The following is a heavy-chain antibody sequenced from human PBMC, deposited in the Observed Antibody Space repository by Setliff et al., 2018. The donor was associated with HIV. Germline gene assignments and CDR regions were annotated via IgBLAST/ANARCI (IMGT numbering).Heavy chain of an antibody. CDR2: INPNSGGT. D-gene: IGHD6-13*01. V-gene: IGHV1-2*02. CDR3: ARDPGYKSTWYGVFDI. J-gene: IGHJ3*02. CDR1: NYTLINYG. Sequence: GASVKVSCKASNYTLINYGVSWVRQAPGQGLEWMGWINPNSGGTNYAQKFQGRVNMTRDTSISTTYMELSRLRSDDTAVYYCARDPGYKSTWYGVFDIWGQGTMVTVSS.